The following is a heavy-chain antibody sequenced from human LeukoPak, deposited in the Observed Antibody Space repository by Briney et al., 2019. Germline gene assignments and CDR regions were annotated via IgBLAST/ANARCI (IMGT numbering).Heavy chain of an antibody. J-gene: IGHJ5*02. CDR2: IKQDGSQD. V-gene: IGHV3-7*04. CDR3: ARDLKGFNL. CDR1: GFYFSAYL. Sequence: WGSLRLSCEASGFYFSAYLMSWVRQAPGKGLGWVANIKQDGSQDFYLDSVKGRFTISRDNGNNSLYLHMTRLRVEDTAVYYCARDLKGFNLWGQGALVTVSS.